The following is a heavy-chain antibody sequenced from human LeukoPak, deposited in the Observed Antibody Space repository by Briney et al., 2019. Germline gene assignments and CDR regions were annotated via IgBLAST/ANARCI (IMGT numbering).Heavy chain of an antibody. Sequence: QPGGSLRLSCAASGFTFSSYGMHWVRQAPGKGLEWVAVIWYDGSNKYYADSVKGRFTISRDNSKNTLYLQMNSLRAEDTAVYYCTSDIVVVPAAILPLLDYWGQGTLVTVSS. CDR1: GFTFSSYG. D-gene: IGHD2-2*02. J-gene: IGHJ4*02. CDR2: IWYDGSNK. CDR3: TSDIVVVPAAILPLLDY. V-gene: IGHV3-33*01.